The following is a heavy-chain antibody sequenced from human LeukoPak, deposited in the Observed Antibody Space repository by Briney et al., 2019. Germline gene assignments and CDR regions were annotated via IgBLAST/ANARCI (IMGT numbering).Heavy chain of an antibody. D-gene: IGHD2-2*01. CDR2: ISYDGSNK. J-gene: IGHJ4*02. V-gene: IGHV3-30*18. Sequence: GGSLRLSCAASGFTFSSYGMHWVRQAPGKGLERVAVISYDGSNKYYADSVKGRFTISRDNSKNTLYLQMNSLRAEDTAVYYCAKSTGYCSSTSCWLFDYWGQGTLVTVSS. CDR3: AKSTGYCSSTSCWLFDY. CDR1: GFTFSSYG.